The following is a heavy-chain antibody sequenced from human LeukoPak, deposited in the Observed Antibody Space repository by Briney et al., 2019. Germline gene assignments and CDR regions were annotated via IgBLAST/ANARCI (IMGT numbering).Heavy chain of an antibody. CDR2: MYYSGST. Sequence: PSETLSLTCSVSGGSISSSGYYWGWIRQPPGKGLEWIGSMYYSGSTNYNPSLKSRVTISVDTSKNQFSLKLSSVTAADTAVYYCARSQPHSSGWYGDAFDIWGQGTMVTVSS. D-gene: IGHD6-19*01. V-gene: IGHV4-39*07. CDR1: GGSISSSGYY. CDR3: ARSQPHSSGWYGDAFDI. J-gene: IGHJ3*02.